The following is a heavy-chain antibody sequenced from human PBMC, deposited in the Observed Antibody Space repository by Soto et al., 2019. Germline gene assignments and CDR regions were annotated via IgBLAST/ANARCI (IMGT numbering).Heavy chain of an antibody. CDR2: ISGSGGST. V-gene: IGHV3-23*01. D-gene: IGHD3-10*01. CDR1: GFTFSSYA. Sequence: GGSLRLSCAASGFTFSSYAMSWVRQAPGKGLEWVSAISGSGGSTYYADSVKGRFTISRDNSKNTLYLQMNSLRAEDTAVYYCAKELPILLWFGEWAGAFDIWGQGTMVTVSS. CDR3: AKELPILLWFGEWAGAFDI. J-gene: IGHJ3*02.